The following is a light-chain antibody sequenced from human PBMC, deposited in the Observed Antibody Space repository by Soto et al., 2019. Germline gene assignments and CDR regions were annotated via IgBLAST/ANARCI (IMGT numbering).Light chain of an antibody. CDR2: DAS. V-gene: IGKV3-11*01. J-gene: IGKJ4*01. CDR3: QQRSKWLT. Sequence: EIVLTQSPATLSLSPGERATLSCRAGQSISTYLAWYQQKPGQAPRLLIYDASNRATGIPARFSGRGSGTDFTLTISSLEPEDFAVYYCQQRSKWLTFGGGTKVDIK. CDR1: QSISTY.